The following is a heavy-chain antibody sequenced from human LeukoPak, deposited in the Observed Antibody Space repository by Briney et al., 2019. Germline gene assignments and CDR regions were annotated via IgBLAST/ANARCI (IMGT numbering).Heavy chain of an antibody. V-gene: IGHV4-38-2*01. D-gene: IGHD3-22*01. CDR1: GYSISSGYY. J-gene: IGHJ4*02. CDR2: ICYSGST. Sequence: SETLSLTCAVSGYSISSGYYWGWIRQPPGKGLEWIGSICYSGSTYYNPSLKSRVTISVDTSKNQFSLKLSSVTAADTAAYYCARQDYYDSSGYPDYWGQGTLVTVSS. CDR3: ARQDYYDSSGYPDY.